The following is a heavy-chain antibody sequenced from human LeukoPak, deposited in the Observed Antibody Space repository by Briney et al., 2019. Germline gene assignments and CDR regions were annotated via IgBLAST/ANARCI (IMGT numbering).Heavy chain of an antibody. Sequence: ASVKVSCKASGYTFTGYYMHWVRQAPGQGLEWVGWINPNSGGTNYTQKFQGRVTMTRDTSISTAYMELSRLLSGDTAVYYCARGKTMVYCGGDCYRFDNWGQGTLVTVSS. D-gene: IGHD2-21*02. CDR3: ARGKTMVYCGGDCYRFDN. V-gene: IGHV1-2*02. CDR1: GYTFTGYY. J-gene: IGHJ4*02. CDR2: INPNSGGT.